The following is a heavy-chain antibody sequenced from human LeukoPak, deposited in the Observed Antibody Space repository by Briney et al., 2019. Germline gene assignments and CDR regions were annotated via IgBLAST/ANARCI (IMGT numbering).Heavy chain of an antibody. Sequence: ASVKVSCKASGYTFTSYDINWVRQATGQGLEWMGWMNPNSGNTGYAQKFQGRVTITRNTSISTAYMELSSLRSEDTAVYYCARGRPRAIFGVVLLNWFDPWGQGTLVTVSS. J-gene: IGHJ5*02. D-gene: IGHD3-3*01. CDR3: ARGRPRAIFGVVLLNWFDP. V-gene: IGHV1-8*03. CDR1: GYTFTSYD. CDR2: MNPNSGNT.